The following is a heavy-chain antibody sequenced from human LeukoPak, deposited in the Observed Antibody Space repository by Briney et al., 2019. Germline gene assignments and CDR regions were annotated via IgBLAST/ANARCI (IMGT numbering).Heavy chain of an antibody. Sequence: ASVKVSCKVSGTYTLIELSMHWVRQAPGKGLEWMGGFDPEDGETIYAQKFKGRVTMTEVTSTDTAYMDLSSLRSEDTAVYYCATLLGETHFFDYWGQGTLVTVSS. J-gene: IGHJ4*02. D-gene: IGHD1-26*01. CDR2: FDPEDGET. CDR3: ATLLGETHFFDY. V-gene: IGHV1-24*01. CDR1: GTYTLIELS.